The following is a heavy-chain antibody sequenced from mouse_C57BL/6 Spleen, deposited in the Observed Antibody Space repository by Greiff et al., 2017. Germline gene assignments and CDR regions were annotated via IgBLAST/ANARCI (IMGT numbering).Heavy chain of an antibody. CDR1: GFNIKDYY. D-gene: IGHD3-2*02. V-gene: IGHV14-1*01. J-gene: IGHJ3*01. CDR2: IDPEDGDT. Sequence: EVKLVESGAELVRPGASVKLSCTASGFNIKDYYMHWVKQRPEQGLAWIGRIDPEDGDTEYAPKFQGKATMTADTSSNTAYRQLSSLTSEDTAVYYWTTTTAQARPFAYWGQGTLVTVSA. CDR3: TTTTAQARPFAY.